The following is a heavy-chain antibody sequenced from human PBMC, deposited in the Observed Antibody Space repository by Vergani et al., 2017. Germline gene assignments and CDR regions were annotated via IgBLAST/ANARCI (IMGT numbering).Heavy chain of an antibody. CDR2: ISRSSSTI. V-gene: IGHV3-48*01. CDR3: ASVLGYCTRTSCLDDY. Sequence: EVQLLESGGGLAQPGGSLRLSCAASGSTFSSYAMNWVRQAPGKGLEWVSYISRSSSTIYYADSVKGRFTISRDNAKNSLHLQMNSLRAEDTAVYYCASVLGYCTRTSCLDDYWGQGTLVTVSS. J-gene: IGHJ4*02. CDR1: GSTFSSYA. D-gene: IGHD2-2*01.